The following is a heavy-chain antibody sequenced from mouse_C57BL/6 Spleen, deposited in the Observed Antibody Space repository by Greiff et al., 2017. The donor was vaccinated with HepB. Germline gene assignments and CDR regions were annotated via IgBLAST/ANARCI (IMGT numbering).Heavy chain of an antibody. D-gene: IGHD2-1*01. J-gene: IGHJ4*01. Sequence: EVKVEESEGGLVQPGSSMKLSCTASGFTFSDYYMAWVRQVPEKGLEWVANINYDGSSTYYLDSLKSRFIISRDNAKNILYLQMSSLKSEDTATYYCARDRGPYGNDAMDYGGQGTSVTVSS. V-gene: IGHV5-16*01. CDR1: GFTFSDYY. CDR3: ARDRGPYGNDAMDY. CDR2: INYDGSST.